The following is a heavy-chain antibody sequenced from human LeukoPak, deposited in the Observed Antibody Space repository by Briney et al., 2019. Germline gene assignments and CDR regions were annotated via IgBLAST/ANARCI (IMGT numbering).Heavy chain of an antibody. CDR1: AFTFSSYS. D-gene: IGHD2-2*01. J-gene: IGHJ4*02. V-gene: IGHV3-21*01. Sequence: KTGGSLRLSCTASAFTFSSYSMNWVRQAPGKGLEWVSSISSSSSYIYYADSVKGRFTISRDNAKNSLYLQMNSLRAEDTAVYYCARGYCSSTSCYYFDYWGQGTLVTVSS. CDR3: ARGYCSSTSCYYFDY. CDR2: ISSSSSYI.